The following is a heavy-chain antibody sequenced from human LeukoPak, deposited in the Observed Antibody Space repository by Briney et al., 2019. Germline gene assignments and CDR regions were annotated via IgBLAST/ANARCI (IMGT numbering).Heavy chain of an antibody. D-gene: IGHD3-10*01. J-gene: IGHJ4*02. Sequence: SVKVSCKASGGTFSSYAISWVQQAPGQGLEWMGRIIPIFGTANYAQKFQGRVTITADKSTSTAYMELSSLRSEDTAVYYCARALLWFGECLDYLGQGTLVTVSS. CDR3: ARALLWFGECLDY. CDR2: IIPIFGTA. V-gene: IGHV1-69*06. CDR1: GGTFSSYA.